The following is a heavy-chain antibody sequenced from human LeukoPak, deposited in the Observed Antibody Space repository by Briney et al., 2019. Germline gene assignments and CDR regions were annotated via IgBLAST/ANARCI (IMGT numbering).Heavy chain of an antibody. CDR2: IYPGDSDT. Sequence: GESLKISCKGSGYSFTSCWIGWVRQMPGKGLEWMGIIYPGDSDTRYSPSFQGQVTISADKSISTAYLQWSSLKASDTAMYYCARRAGYSSSWYYFDYWGQGTLVTVSS. J-gene: IGHJ4*02. D-gene: IGHD6-13*01. CDR1: GYSFTSCW. V-gene: IGHV5-51*01. CDR3: ARRAGYSSSWYYFDY.